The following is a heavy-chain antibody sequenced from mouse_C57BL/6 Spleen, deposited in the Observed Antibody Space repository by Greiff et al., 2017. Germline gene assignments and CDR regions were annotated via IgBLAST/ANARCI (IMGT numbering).Heavy chain of an antibody. Sequence: EVQLQESGPGLVKPSQSLSLTCSVTGYSITSGYYWNWIRQFPGNKLEWMGYISYDGSNNYNPSLKNRISITRDTSKNQFFLKLNSVTTEDTATYYCAREEVYYYGSTSWYFDVWGTGTTVTVSS. V-gene: IGHV3-6*01. CDR1: GYSITSGYY. J-gene: IGHJ1*03. CDR2: ISYDGSN. D-gene: IGHD1-1*01. CDR3: AREEVYYYGSTSWYFDV.